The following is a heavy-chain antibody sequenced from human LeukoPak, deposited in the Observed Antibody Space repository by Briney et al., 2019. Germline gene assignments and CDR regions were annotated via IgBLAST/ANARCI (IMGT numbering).Heavy chain of an antibody. J-gene: IGHJ2*01. Sequence: SETLSLTCTVSGGSISISSYYWGWIRQPPGKGLEWIGSMYYTGSTYYNPSLKSRVTISVDTSKNQFSLKLSSVTAADTAVYYCAREGGDYGGNSQFWYFDLWGRGTLVTVSS. CDR1: GGSISISSYY. D-gene: IGHD4-23*01. CDR2: MYYTGST. V-gene: IGHV4-39*07. CDR3: AREGGDYGGNSQFWYFDL.